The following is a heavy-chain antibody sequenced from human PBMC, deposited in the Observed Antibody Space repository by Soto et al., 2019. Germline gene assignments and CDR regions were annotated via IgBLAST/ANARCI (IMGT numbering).Heavy chain of an antibody. CDR3: ARDSTGTKDSYAFDI. Sequence: GGSLRLSCAASGFTFSSYDMHWVRQATGKGLEWVSAIGTAGDTYYPGSVKGRFTISRENAKNSLYLQMNSLRAGDTAVYYCARDSTGTKDSYAFDIWGQGTMVTVSS. CDR2: IGTAGDT. D-gene: IGHD1-7*01. V-gene: IGHV3-13*01. CDR1: GFTFSSYD. J-gene: IGHJ3*02.